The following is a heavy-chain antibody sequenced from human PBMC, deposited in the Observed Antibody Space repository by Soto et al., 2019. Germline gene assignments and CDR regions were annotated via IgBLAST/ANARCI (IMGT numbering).Heavy chain of an antibody. CDR2: INPETGAT. Sequence: ASVKVSWKASGYTFTGYYVHWVREAPGQGLEWMGWINPETGATSYAQKFQGRVTLSRDTSINTAYLELSSLRFDDAAVYFCARERYQVISDGMDVWGQGTTVTVSS. J-gene: IGHJ6*02. V-gene: IGHV1-2*02. CDR1: GYTFTGYY. CDR3: ARERYQVISDGMDV. D-gene: IGHD2-2*01.